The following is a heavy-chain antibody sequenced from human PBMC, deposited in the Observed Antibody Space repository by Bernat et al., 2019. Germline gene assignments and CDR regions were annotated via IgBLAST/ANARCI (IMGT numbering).Heavy chain of an antibody. J-gene: IGHJ6*02. CDR3: ARGRRVVGTTSAYYGMEV. CDR1: AFTFSNYE. V-gene: IGHV3-48*03. CDR2: ITHSGSTM. D-gene: IGHD1-26*01. Sequence: VQLVESGGGLVQPGGSLRLSCAASAFTFSNYEMNWVRQAPGKGLEWVSYITHSGSTMYYADSVKGRFTISRDNAKNSLYLQVNSLRAEDTAIYYCARGRRVVGTTSAYYGMEVWGQGTTVTVSS.